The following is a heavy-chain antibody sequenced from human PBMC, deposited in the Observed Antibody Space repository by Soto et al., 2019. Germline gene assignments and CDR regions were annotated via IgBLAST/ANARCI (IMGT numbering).Heavy chain of an antibody. Sequence: SQSLSHTWTVSAGTISRFYWSLIRLLQGKGREWIGYMYNAGSTVYNPSSKSRVTISVDTSKNQFSPKLNSVTAAYTAVYYCARYLWGYCGTECYPLDVWGQGTTVIVS. V-gene: IGHV4-59*01. CDR1: AGTISRFY. CDR3: ARYLWGYCGTECYPLDV. D-gene: IGHD2-21*01. J-gene: IGHJ6*02. CDR2: MYNAGST.